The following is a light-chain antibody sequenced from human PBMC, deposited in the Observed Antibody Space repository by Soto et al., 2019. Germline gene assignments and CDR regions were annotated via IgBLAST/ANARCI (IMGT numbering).Light chain of an antibody. V-gene: IGKV3-20*01. Sequence: EIVLTQSPGTLSLSPGERAILSCRASQSVNSNYLAWYQQKPGQAPRLLIYGASSRATGVPNRFSGSGSGTGFTLTISSLEPEDFAVYYCHQYGLLPRHPFGQGTKVDIK. CDR1: QSVNSNY. J-gene: IGKJ2*01. CDR3: HQYGLLPRHP. CDR2: GAS.